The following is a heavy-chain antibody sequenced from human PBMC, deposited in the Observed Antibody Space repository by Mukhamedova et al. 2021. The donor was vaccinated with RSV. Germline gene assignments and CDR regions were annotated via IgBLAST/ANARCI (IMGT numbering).Heavy chain of an antibody. CDR3: AREVPNAFDL. CDR2: VSRDGNKQ. J-gene: IGHJ3*01. Sequence: MGWVRQTPDKGLEWVAVVSRDGNKQYYGDSMEGRFIISRDNFRNTLYLQVNSLSLGDTAIFYCAREVPNAFDLWGHGTLVTVSS. D-gene: IGHD3-10*01. V-gene: IGHV3-30*06.